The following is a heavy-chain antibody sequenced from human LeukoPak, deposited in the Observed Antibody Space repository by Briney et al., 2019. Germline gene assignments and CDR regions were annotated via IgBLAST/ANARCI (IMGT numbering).Heavy chain of an antibody. CDR1: GGSISSYY. D-gene: IGHD3-22*01. CDR3: ARDPGYYDSSGYYDY. Sequence: SETLSLTCTVSGGSISSYYWSWIRQPAGKGLEWIGRIYTSGSTNYNPSLKSRVTISVDTSKNQFSLKLSSVTAADTAVYYCARDPGYYDSSGYYDYWGQGTLVTVSP. CDR2: IYTSGST. V-gene: IGHV4-4*07. J-gene: IGHJ4*02.